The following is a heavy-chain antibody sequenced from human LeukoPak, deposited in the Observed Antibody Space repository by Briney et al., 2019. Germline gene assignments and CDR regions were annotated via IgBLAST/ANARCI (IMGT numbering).Heavy chain of an antibody. CDR2: ICYSGST. D-gene: IGHD3-10*01. V-gene: IGHV4-39*07. CDR1: GVSISSSSYY. Sequence: SETLSLTCTVSGVSISSSSYYWGWIRQPPGKGLEWIGSICYSGSTYYNPSLKSRVTISVDTSKNQFSLKLSSVTAADTAVYYCARVEDYYGSGSYPVYYFDYWGQGTLVTVSS. J-gene: IGHJ4*02. CDR3: ARVEDYYGSGSYPVYYFDY.